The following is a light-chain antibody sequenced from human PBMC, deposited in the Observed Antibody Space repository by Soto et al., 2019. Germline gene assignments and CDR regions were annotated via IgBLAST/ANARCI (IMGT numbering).Light chain of an antibody. CDR2: EVS. Sequence: QSALTQPPSASGSPGQSVTISCTGTSSDVGGYNYVSWYQQHPGKAPKLMIYEVSKRPSGVPDRFSGSKSGNTASLTVSGLQAEDEADYYCSSYAGSNPSVVLGGGTQLTVL. CDR3: SSYAGSNPSVV. CDR1: SSDVGGYNY. V-gene: IGLV2-8*01. J-gene: IGLJ2*01.